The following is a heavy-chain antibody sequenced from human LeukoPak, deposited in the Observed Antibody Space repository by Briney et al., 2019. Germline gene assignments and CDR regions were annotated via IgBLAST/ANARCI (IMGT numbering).Heavy chain of an antibody. J-gene: IGHJ6*03. CDR1: GFTFSSYW. V-gene: IGHV3-74*01. Sequence: GGSLRLSCGASGFTFSSYWMHWVRHAPGKGLVWVSRINNDGSSTSYADSVQGRFTISRDNAKNTLYLQMNSLRAEDTALYYCARVARGDYYYYYRDVWGKGTTVTVSS. CDR3: ARVARGDYYYYYRDV. D-gene: IGHD3-10*01. CDR2: INNDGSST.